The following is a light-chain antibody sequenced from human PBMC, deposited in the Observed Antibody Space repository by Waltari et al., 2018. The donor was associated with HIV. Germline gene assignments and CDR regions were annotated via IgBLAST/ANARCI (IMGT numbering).Light chain of an antibody. CDR2: LGS. CDR1: ESLLHSNGYNY. CDR3: MQALQTPPT. V-gene: IGKV2-28*01. Sequence: DIVMTQPPLSLPVTPGEPASISCRSSESLLHSNGYNYLDWYLQKPGQSPQLLIYLGSNWASGVPDRFSGSGSGTDFTLKISRVEAEDVGVYYCMQALQTPPTFGGGTKVEIK. J-gene: IGKJ4*01.